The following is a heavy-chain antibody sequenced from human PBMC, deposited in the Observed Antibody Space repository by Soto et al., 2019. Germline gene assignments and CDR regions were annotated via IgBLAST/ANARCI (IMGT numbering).Heavy chain of an antibody. CDR1: GFTFNNYA. D-gene: IGHD3-9*01. V-gene: IGHV3-23*01. CDR3: ARSDDKDILTGCYN. J-gene: IGHJ4*02. Sequence: GGSLRLSYAASGFTFNNYAMAWVRQAPGKGLEWVSSIGHSGYSINYGDSVKGRFTISRDNSNSMLLLEMNGLRVEDTAVYYCARSDDKDILTGCYNWGQGALVTVSS. CDR2: IGHSGYSI.